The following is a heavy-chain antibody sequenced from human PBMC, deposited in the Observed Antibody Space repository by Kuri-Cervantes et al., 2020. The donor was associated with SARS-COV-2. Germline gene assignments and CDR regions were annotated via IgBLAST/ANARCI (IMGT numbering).Heavy chain of an antibody. D-gene: IGHD4-17*01. CDR2: INWSGGST. V-gene: IGHV3-20*04. J-gene: IGHJ6*03. CDR1: GFTFDDYG. CDR3: ASLTTVTQGGYYYYYMDV. Sequence: GESLKISCAASGFTFDDYGMSWVRQAPGKGLEWVSGINWSGGSTGYADSVKGRFTISRDNAKNSLYLQMNSLRADDTALYYCASLTTVTQGGYYYYYMDVWGKGTTVTVSS.